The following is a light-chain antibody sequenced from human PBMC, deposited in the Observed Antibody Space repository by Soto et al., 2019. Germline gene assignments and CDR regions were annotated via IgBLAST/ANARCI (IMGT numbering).Light chain of an antibody. CDR3: QQTYSIPYT. V-gene: IGKV1-39*01. CDR1: QIIRSY. Sequence: DIQMTQSPSSLSASVGDRVTITCRASQIIRSYLNWYQQKPGKAPKVLISGASSLQSGVPSRFSGSGSGTDFTLTISSLQPEDFATFYCQQTYSIPYTFGQGTKLEIK. J-gene: IGKJ2*01. CDR2: GAS.